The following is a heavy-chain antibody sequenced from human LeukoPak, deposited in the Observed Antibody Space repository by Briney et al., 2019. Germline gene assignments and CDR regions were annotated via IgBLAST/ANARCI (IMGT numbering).Heavy chain of an antibody. Sequence: SETLSLTCTVSGYSISSSYYWGWIRQPPGKGLEWVGSIYYTGNTYYNPSLKSRVTISVDTSKNQFSLKLSSVTAADTAVYYCARDRGEAAAYDYWGQGTLVTVSS. CDR1: GYSISSSYY. D-gene: IGHD6-13*01. CDR2: IYYTGNT. V-gene: IGHV4-38-2*02. J-gene: IGHJ4*02. CDR3: ARDRGEAAAYDY.